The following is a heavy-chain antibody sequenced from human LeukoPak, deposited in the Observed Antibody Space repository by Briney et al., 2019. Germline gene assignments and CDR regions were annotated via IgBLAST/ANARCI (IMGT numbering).Heavy chain of an antibody. D-gene: IGHD5-24*01. CDR2: IYYSGGT. J-gene: IGHJ3*01. V-gene: IGHV4-59*08. Sequence: PSETLSLTCAVSGDSISSYGWSWIRQPPGKGLEWIGYIYYSGGTDYNPSLKSRVTISVDTSKNQFSLKLRSVTAADTAVYYCARHVTISGPDDASDFWGQGTMVTVSP. CDR3: ARHVTISGPDDASDF. CDR1: GDSISSYG.